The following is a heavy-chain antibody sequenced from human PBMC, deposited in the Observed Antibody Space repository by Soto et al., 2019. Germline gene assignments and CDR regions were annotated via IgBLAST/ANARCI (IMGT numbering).Heavy chain of an antibody. V-gene: IGHV4-34*01. CDR1: GGSFSGYY. J-gene: IGHJ4*02. CDR3: ARGDYDFWSGYGNEYYFDY. Sequence: PSETLSLTCAVYGGSFSGYYWSWIRQPPGKGLEWIGDINHSGSTNYNPSLKSRVTISVDTSKNQFSLKLSSVTAADTAVYYCARGDYDFWSGYGNEYYFDYWGQGTLVTVSS. CDR2: INHSGST. D-gene: IGHD3-3*01.